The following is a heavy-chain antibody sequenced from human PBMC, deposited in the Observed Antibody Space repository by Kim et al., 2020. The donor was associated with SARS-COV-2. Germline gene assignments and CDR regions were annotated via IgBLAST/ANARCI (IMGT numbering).Heavy chain of an antibody. J-gene: IGHJ6*02. D-gene: IGHD3-9*01. CDR2: ISAYNGNT. V-gene: IGHV1-18*04. Sequence: ASVKVSCKASGYTFTSYGISWVRQAPGQGLEWMGWISAYNGNTNYAQKLQGRVTMTTDTSTSTAYMELRSLRSDDTAVYYCARVTPTYDILTGYLNYYYYYGMDVWGQGTTVTVSS. CDR1: GYTFTSYG. CDR3: ARVTPTYDILTGYLNYYYYYGMDV.